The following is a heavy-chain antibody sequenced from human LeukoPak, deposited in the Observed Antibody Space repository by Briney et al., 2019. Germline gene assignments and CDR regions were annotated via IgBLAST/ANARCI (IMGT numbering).Heavy chain of an antibody. CDR1: GFTFSSYG. CDR2: ISYDGSNK. CDR3: AKEYALLWFGEFRQDY. V-gene: IGHV3-30*18. Sequence: GGSLRLSCAASGFTFSSYGMHWVRQAPGKGLEWVAVISYDGSNKYYADSVKGRFTISRDNSKNTLYLQMNSLRAEDTAVYYCAKEYALLWFGEFRQDYWGQGTLVTVSS. D-gene: IGHD3-10*01. J-gene: IGHJ4*02.